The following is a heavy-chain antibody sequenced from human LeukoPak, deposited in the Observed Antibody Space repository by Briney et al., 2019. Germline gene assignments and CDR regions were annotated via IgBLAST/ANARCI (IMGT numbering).Heavy chain of an antibody. CDR1: GGSISSGGYY. CDR2: INHSGST. CDR3: ARKSSIRGGFH. V-gene: IGHV4-34*01. D-gene: IGHD2-2*01. Sequence: PSETLSLTCAVSGGSISSGGYYWTWLRQPPGKGLEWIGEINHSGSTNYNPPLKSRITISVDTSKNQFSLKLISVTAADTAVYYCARKSSIRGGFHWGQGTLVTVSS. J-gene: IGHJ4*02.